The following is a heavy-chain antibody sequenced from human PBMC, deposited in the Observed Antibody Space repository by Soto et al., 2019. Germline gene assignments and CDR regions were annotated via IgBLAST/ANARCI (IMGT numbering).Heavy chain of an antibody. CDR1: GFTFTSYY. Sequence: RASVKVSCKASGFTFTSYYMHWVRQAPGQGLEWMGIINPSIGSARYAQKFQGRITITADEATSTAYMELRSLRSEDTAGYYCASGVHHDSSGYYYFYWGQGTLVTVSS. V-gene: IGHV1-46*01. CDR3: ASGVHHDSSGYYYFY. D-gene: IGHD3-22*01. CDR2: INPSIGSA. J-gene: IGHJ4*02.